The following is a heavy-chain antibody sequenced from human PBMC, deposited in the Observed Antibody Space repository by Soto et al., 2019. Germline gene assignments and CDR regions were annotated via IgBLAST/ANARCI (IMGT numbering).Heavy chain of an antibody. CDR3: VRGRNSWPDAFDI. J-gene: IGHJ3*02. V-gene: IGHV5-51*01. D-gene: IGHD2-15*01. CDR1: GYSFTSYW. CDR2: IYPGDSDT. Sequence: PGESLKISCKGSGYSFTSYWIGWVRQMPGKGLEWMGIIYPGDSDTRYSPSFQGQVTISADKSINTAYLQWRSLKASDTAMYYCVRGRNSWPDAFDIWGQGTMVTVSS.